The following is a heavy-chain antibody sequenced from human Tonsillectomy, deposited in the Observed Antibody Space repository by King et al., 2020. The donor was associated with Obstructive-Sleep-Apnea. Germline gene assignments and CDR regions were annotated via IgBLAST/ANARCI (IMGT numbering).Heavy chain of an antibody. CDR1: GFTFSNYA. CDR3: VRMGLDRIDQGARSSGLKMS. D-gene: IGHD3-22*01. J-gene: IGHJ4*02. Sequence: VQLVESGGGLVQPGGSLRLSCAASGFTFSNYAMSWVRQAPGKGLEWVSTITGSDNSTHYADSVKGRFTISRDNSKNTLYLQTIGLRAEDTAVYYCVRMGLDRIDQGARSSGLKMSWGRGTLVTVSS. V-gene: IGHV3-23*04. CDR2: ITGSDNST.